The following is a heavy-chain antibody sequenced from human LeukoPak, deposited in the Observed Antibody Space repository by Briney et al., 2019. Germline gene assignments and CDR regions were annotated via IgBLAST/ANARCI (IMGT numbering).Heavy chain of an antibody. CDR3: ARWDYYDSSGYLFDY. CDR2: ISAYNGNT. CDR1: GGTFSSYA. Sequence: GASVKVSCKASGGTFSSYAISWVRQAPGQGLEWMGWISAYNGNTNYAQKLQGRVTMTTDTSTSTAYMELRSLRSDDTAVYYCARWDYYDSSGYLFDYWGQGTLVTVSS. D-gene: IGHD3-22*01. V-gene: IGHV1-18*01. J-gene: IGHJ4*02.